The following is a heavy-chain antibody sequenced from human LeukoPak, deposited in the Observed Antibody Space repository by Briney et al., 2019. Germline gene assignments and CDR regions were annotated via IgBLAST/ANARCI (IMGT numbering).Heavy chain of an antibody. D-gene: IGHD6-13*01. CDR2: ISAYNGNT. Sequence: ASVKVSRKASGYTFTSYGISWVRQAPGQGLEWMGWISAYNGNTNYAQKLQGRVTMTTDTSTSTAYMELRSLRSDDTAVYYCARTAAIAAAGPIDYWGQGTLVTVSS. J-gene: IGHJ4*02. V-gene: IGHV1-18*01. CDR1: GYTFTSYG. CDR3: ARTAAIAAAGPIDY.